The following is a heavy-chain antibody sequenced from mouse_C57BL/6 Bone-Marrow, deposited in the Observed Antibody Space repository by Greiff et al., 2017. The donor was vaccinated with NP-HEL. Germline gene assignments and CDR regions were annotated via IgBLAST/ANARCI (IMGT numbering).Heavy chain of an antibody. Sequence: DVHLVESGGGLVKPGGSLKLSCAASGFTFSSYAMSWVRQTPEKRLEWVATISDGGSYTYYPDNVKGRFTISRDNAKNNLYLQMSHLKSEDTAMYYCARGYYGSSYYAMDYWGQGTSVTVSS. CDR3: ARGYYGSSYYAMDY. D-gene: IGHD1-1*01. CDR1: GFTFSSYA. J-gene: IGHJ4*01. V-gene: IGHV5-4*01. CDR2: ISDGGSYT.